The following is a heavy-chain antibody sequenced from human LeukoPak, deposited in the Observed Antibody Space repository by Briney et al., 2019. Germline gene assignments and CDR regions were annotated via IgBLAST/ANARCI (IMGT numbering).Heavy chain of an antibody. CDR3: ARHHLNVRTTVTTTDY. Sequence: PSGTLSLTCTVSGGSISSSSYYWGWIRQPPGKGLEWIGGIYYSGSTYYNPSLKSRVTVSVDTSKNQFSLKLSSVTAADTAVYYCARHHLNVRTTVTTTDYWGQGTLVTVSS. V-gene: IGHV4-39*01. CDR1: GGSISSSSYY. CDR2: IYYSGST. D-gene: IGHD4-17*01. J-gene: IGHJ4*02.